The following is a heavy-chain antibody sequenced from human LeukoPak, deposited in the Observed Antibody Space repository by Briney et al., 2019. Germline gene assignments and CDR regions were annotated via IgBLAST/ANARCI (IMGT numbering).Heavy chain of an antibody. CDR3: ARGLRITMIVVVITTHAFDI. CDR1: GGSFSGYY. Sequence: SETLSLTCAVYGGSFSGYYWSWIRQPPGKGLEWIGEINHSGSTNYNPSLKSRVTISVDTSKNQFSLKLSSVTAADTAVYYCARGLRITMIVVVITTHAFDIWGQGTMVTVSS. D-gene: IGHD3-22*01. V-gene: IGHV4-34*01. CDR2: INHSGST. J-gene: IGHJ3*02.